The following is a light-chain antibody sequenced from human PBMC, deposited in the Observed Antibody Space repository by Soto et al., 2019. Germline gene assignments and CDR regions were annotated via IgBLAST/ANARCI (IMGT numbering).Light chain of an antibody. Sequence: EIVLTQSPGTLSFSPGERATLSCRASQSVSSSYLAWYQQKPGQAPRLLIYGASSRATGIPDRFSGGGSETDFTLTISRLESEDSAVYYCQQYGISPFTFGGGTKVDIK. J-gene: IGKJ4*01. CDR1: QSVSSSY. V-gene: IGKV3-20*01. CDR2: GAS. CDR3: QQYGISPFT.